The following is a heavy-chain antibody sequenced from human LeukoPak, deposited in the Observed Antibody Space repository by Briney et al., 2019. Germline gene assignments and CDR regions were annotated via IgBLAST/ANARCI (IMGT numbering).Heavy chain of an antibody. D-gene: IGHD5-18*01. CDR2: INPNRGGT. J-gene: IGHJ4*02. CDR1: GYPFTDYY. Sequence: ASVTVSFKASGYPFTDYYMHWVRQAPGQGHKWMGWINPNRGGTDYAQKFQGTVTMTRDTSISSTYMELNRLRYDDTAVYYCASGYRFRNWGQGTLVTVSS. CDR3: ASGYRFRN. V-gene: IGHV1-2*02.